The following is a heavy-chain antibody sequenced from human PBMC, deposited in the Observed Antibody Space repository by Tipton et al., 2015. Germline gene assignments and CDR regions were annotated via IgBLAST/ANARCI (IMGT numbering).Heavy chain of an antibody. CDR1: GFTFSSYW. CDR2: IKEDGSEK. V-gene: IGHV3-7*03. CDR3: AKDGSSGWQDTVYYYYGMDV. Sequence: SLRLSCAASGFTFSSYWMSWVRQAPGKGLEWVANIKEDGSEKYYADSVKGRFTISRDNARNSLYLQMNSLRAEDTALYYCAKDGSSGWQDTVYYYYGMDVWGQGTTVTVSS. D-gene: IGHD6-19*01. J-gene: IGHJ6*02.